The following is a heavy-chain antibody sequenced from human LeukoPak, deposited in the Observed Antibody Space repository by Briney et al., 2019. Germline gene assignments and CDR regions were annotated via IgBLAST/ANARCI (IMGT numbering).Heavy chain of an antibody. D-gene: IGHD5-18*01. CDR1: GFTFSSYW. V-gene: IGHV3-74*01. CDR2: INSDGSST. CDR3: AKSRTGPGLPKPDTAMVTIFDY. J-gene: IGHJ4*02. Sequence: GGSLRLSCAASGFTFSSYWMHWVRQAPGKGLVWVSRINSDGSSTSYADSVKGRFTISRDNAKNTLYLQMNSLRAEDTAVYYCAKSRTGPGLPKPDTAMVTIFDYWGQGTLVTVSS.